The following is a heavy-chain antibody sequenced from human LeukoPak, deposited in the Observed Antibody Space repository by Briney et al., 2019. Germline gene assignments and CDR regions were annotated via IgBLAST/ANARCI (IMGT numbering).Heavy chain of an antibody. CDR2: ISYDGSNK. D-gene: IGHD2-15*01. V-gene: IGHV3-30*18. CDR1: GFTFSSYA. Sequence: GGSLRLSCAASGFTFSSYAMHWVRQAPGKGLEWVAVISYDGSNKYYADSVKGRFTISRDNSKNTLYLQMNSLRAEDTAVYYCAKSIRGYCAYWGQGTLVTVSS. CDR3: AKSIRGYCAY. J-gene: IGHJ4*02.